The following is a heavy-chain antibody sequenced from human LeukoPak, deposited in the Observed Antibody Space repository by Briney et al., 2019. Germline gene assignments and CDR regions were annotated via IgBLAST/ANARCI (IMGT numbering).Heavy chain of an antibody. V-gene: IGHV4-59*01. D-gene: IGHD4-11*01. CDR1: GGSISSYY. J-gene: IGHJ4*02. CDR2: VFYSGST. Sequence: SETLSLTCTVSGGSISSYYWNWIRQPPGKGLEWIGYVFYSGSTNYNPSLKSRVTISVDTSKNQFSLKLSSVTAADTAVYYCARDVSVTTGIDYWGQGTLVTVSS. CDR3: ARDVSVTTGIDY.